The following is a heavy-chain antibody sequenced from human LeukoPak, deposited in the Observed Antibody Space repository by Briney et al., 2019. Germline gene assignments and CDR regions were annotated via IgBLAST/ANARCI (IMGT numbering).Heavy chain of an antibody. CDR2: IYYSGST. CDR1: GGSISSYY. V-gene: IGHV4-59*01. CDR3: ASSRDGYKYVDY. J-gene: IGHJ4*02. D-gene: IGHD5-24*01. Sequence: ETSETLSLTCTVSGGSISSYYWSWIRQPPGKGLEWIGYIYYSGSTNYSPSLKSRVTISVDTSKNQFSLKLSSVTAADTAVYYCASSRDGYKYVDYWGQGTLVTVSS.